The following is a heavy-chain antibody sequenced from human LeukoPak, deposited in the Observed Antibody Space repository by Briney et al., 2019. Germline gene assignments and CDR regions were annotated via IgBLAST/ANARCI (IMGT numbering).Heavy chain of an antibody. V-gene: IGHV1-2*02. J-gene: IGHJ5*02. CDR2: INPNSGGT. CDR1: GYTFNTYY. CDR3: ARVSNYYDSSGYES. D-gene: IGHD3-22*01. Sequence: ASVKVSCKASGYTFNTYYLYWVRQAPGQGLEWMGWINPNSGGTNYAQKFQGRVTMTRNTSISTAYMELSSLRSEDTAVYYCARVSNYYDSSGYESWGQGTLVTVSS.